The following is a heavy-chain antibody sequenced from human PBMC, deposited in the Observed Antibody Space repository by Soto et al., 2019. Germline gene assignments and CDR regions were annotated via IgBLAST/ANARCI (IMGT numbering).Heavy chain of an antibody. J-gene: IGHJ6*02. Sequence: SETLSLTCAVSGASISSEQYWTWVRQPPGKGLEWIGDIYYSGSTYNNPSLRSRLIISVDTSKNQFSLKLSSVTAADTAVYYCARHLEDSSGYYYALRQYYYYGMDVWGQGTTVTVSS. CDR1: GASISSEQY. CDR2: IYYSGST. CDR3: ARHLEDSSGYYYALRQYYYYGMDV. D-gene: IGHD3-22*01. V-gene: IGHV4-39*01.